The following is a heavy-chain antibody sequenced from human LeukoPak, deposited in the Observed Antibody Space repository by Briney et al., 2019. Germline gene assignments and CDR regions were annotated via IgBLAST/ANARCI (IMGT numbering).Heavy chain of an antibody. J-gene: IGHJ4*02. D-gene: IGHD1-7*01. V-gene: IGHV4-61*02. CDR3: ASNVDWNYALDY. CDR1: GGSLSSGSYY. Sequence: PSETLSLTCTVSGGSLSSGSYYWSWIRQPAGKGLEWIGRIYTSGSTNYNPSLKSRVTISVDTSKNQFSLKLSSVTAADTAVYYCASNVDWNYALDYWGQGTLVTVSS. CDR2: IYTSGST.